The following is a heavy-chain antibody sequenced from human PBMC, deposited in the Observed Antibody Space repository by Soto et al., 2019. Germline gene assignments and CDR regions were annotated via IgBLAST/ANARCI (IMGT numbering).Heavy chain of an antibody. J-gene: IGHJ6*02. CDR2: IYPGDSDT. CDR1: EYRFNSYW. Sequence: VASLKISCKGYEYRFNSYWIGWVRQMPGKGLEWIGMIYPGDSDTAYSPSFQGQVTISADKSINTAYLQWSSLKASDSATYYCARQGSNGAYVYFPMDVWGQGTTVTVSS. V-gene: IGHV5-51*01. CDR3: ARQGSNGAYVYFPMDV. D-gene: IGHD3-16*01.